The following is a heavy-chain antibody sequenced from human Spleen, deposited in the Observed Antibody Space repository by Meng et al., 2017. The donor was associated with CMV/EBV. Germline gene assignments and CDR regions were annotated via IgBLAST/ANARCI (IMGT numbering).Heavy chain of an antibody. CDR1: GYTFTSYG. V-gene: IGHV1-2*02. D-gene: IGHD2-2*02. CDR2: INPNSGGT. J-gene: IGHJ6*02. CDR3: AGVVPAAIRGYYYYGMDV. Sequence: ASVKVSCKASGYTFTSYGINWVRQAPGQGLEWMGWINPNSGGTNYAQKFQGRVTMTRDTSISTAYMELSRLRSDDTAVYYCAGVVPAAIRGYYYYGMDVWGQGTTVTVS.